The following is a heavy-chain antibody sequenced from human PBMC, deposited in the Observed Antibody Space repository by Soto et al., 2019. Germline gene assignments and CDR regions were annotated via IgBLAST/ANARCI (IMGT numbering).Heavy chain of an antibody. CDR1: GGSISSGDYY. Sequence: SETLSLTCTVSGGSISSGDYYWSWIRQPPGKGLEWIGYIYYSGSTYYNPSLKSRVTISVDTSKNQFSLKLSSVTAADTAVYYCARSNYYGSGSHYNTYDYWGQGTLVTVSS. J-gene: IGHJ4*02. CDR3: ARSNYYGSGSHYNTYDY. D-gene: IGHD3-10*01. CDR2: IYYSGST. V-gene: IGHV4-30-4*01.